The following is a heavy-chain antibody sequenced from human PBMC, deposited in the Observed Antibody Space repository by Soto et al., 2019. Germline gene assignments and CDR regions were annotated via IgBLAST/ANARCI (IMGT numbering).Heavy chain of an antibody. J-gene: IGHJ4*02. CDR2: IYYSGST. Sequence: TLSLTCTVSGGSISSGGYYWSWIRQHPGKGLEWIGYIYYSGSTYYNPSLKSRVTISVDTSKNQFSLKLSSVTAADTAVYYCAREYYGDQTFDYWGQGTLVTVSS. CDR1: GGSISSGGYY. CDR3: AREYYGDQTFDY. V-gene: IGHV4-31*03. D-gene: IGHD4-17*01.